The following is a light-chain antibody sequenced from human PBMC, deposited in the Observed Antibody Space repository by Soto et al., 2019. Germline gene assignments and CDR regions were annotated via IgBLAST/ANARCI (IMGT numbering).Light chain of an antibody. CDR2: GAS. V-gene: IGKV3-15*01. CDR1: QSVSNN. Sequence: EIVMTQSPATLSVSPGERATLSCRASQSVSNNLAWYQQKPDQSPRLLIYGASTRATGIPARFSGSGSGTEFTLTISSLQSEDFAVYYCHQYNNWPPLTFGGGTKVEIK. CDR3: HQYNNWPPLT. J-gene: IGKJ4*01.